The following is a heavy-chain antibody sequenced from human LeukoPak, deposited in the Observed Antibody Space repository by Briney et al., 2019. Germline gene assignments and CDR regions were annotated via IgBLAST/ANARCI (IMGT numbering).Heavy chain of an antibody. CDR1: GGSISSGGYS. Sequence: SQTLSLTCAVSGGSISSGGYSWSWIRQPPGKGLEWIGYIYHSGSTYYNPFLKSRVTISVDRSKNQFSLKLSSVTAADTAVYYCARQDYDILSGAGFDYWGRGTLVTVSS. V-gene: IGHV4-30-2*01. CDR2: IYHSGST. D-gene: IGHD3-9*01. J-gene: IGHJ4*02. CDR3: ARQDYDILSGAGFDY.